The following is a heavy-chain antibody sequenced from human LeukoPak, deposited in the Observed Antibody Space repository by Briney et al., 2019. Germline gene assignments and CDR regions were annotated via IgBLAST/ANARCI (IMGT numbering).Heavy chain of an antibody. CDR2: IYYSGST. Sequence: SETLSLTCTVSGGSISSSSYYWGWIRQPPGKGLEWIGSIYYSGSTYYNPSLKSRVTISVDTSKNQFSLKLSSVTAADTAVYYCARDYSGYYYWGQGTLVTVSS. CDR3: ARDYSGYYY. D-gene: IGHD5-12*01. V-gene: IGHV4-39*07. CDR1: GGSISSSSYY. J-gene: IGHJ4*02.